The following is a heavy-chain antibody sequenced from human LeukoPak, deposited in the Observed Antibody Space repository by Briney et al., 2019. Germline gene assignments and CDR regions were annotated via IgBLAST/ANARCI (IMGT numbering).Heavy chain of an antibody. CDR1: GFIVRSNH. CDR2: ISGSGGST. Sequence: GGSLRLSCAAFGFIVRSNHINWVRQAPGKGLEWVSAISGSGGSTYYADSVKGRFTISRDNSKNTLYLQMNSLRAEDTAVYYCAKRIRVNWFDPWGQGTLVTVSS. CDR3: AKRIRVNWFDP. V-gene: IGHV3-23*01. J-gene: IGHJ5*02.